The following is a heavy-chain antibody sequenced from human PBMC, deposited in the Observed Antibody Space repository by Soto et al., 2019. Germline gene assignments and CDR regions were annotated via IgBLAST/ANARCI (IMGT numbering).Heavy chain of an antibody. CDR3: ARWGTYDNVWGSYRRPWCTFDI. J-gene: IGHJ3*02. CDR2: IIPIFGTA. D-gene: IGHD3-16*02. V-gene: IGHV1-69*06. Sequence: ASVKVSCKASGGTFSSYASSWVRQAPGQGLEWMGGIIPIFGTANYAQKLQGRVTITADKSTSTAYMELSSLRSEDTAVYYCARWGTYDNVWGSYRRPWCTFDIWGQGTMVTV. CDR1: GGTFSSYA.